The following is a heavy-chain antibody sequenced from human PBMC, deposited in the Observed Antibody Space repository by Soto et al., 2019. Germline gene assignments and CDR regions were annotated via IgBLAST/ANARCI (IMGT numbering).Heavy chain of an antibody. CDR2: INPSGGST. D-gene: IGHD1-1*01. Sequence: GASLKVSCKASGYTFTGYYMHWVRQPPGQGLEWMGIINPSGGSTSYAQKFQGRVTMTRDTSTSTVYMELSSLRSEDTAGYYCARELERSAFDYWGQGTLVTVSS. J-gene: IGHJ4*02. CDR3: ARELERSAFDY. V-gene: IGHV1-46*01. CDR1: GYTFTGYY.